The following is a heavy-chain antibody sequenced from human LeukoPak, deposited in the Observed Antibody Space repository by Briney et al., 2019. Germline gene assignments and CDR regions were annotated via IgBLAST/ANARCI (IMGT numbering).Heavy chain of an antibody. V-gene: IGHV3-11*03. CDR2: ISESGSYT. D-gene: IGHD3-16*01. J-gene: IGHJ4*02. CDR1: GLTYSDSY. Sequence: GESLRLSCVVSGLTYSDSYMSWIRQAPGKGLEGISYISESGSYTNYADSVRDGFTISRDNAKNSLFLQINTLRAEDTAVYYCARTMGLGPGGHFDYWGQGTLVTVSA. CDR3: ARTMGLGPGGHFDY.